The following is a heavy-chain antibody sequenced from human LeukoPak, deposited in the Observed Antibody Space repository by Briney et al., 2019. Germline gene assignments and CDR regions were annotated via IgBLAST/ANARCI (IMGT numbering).Heavy chain of an antibody. V-gene: IGHV3-9*01. D-gene: IGHD5-18*01. J-gene: IGHJ4*02. CDR1: GFTVSSNY. CDR2: ISWNSGSI. Sequence: PGGSLRLSCAASGFTVSSNYMSWVRQAPGKGLEWVSGISWNSGSIGYADSVKGRFTISRDNAKNSLYLQMNSLRAEDTALYYCAKDYTAMARGLDYWGQGTLVTVSS. CDR3: AKDYTAMARGLDY.